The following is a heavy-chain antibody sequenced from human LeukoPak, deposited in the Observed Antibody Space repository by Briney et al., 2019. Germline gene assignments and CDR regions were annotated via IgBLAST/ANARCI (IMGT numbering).Heavy chain of an antibody. V-gene: IGHV1-2*06. CDR2: INPNSGGT. Sequence: ASVKVSCKASGYTFTGYYMHWVRQAPGQGLEWMGRINPNSGGTNYAQKFQGRVTMNRDTSISTAYMDLSRLRSDDTAVYYCARDNPLYYDSSGYYSWFDPWGQGTLVTVSS. CDR3: ARDNPLYYDSSGYYSWFDP. D-gene: IGHD3-22*01. CDR1: GYTFTGYY. J-gene: IGHJ5*02.